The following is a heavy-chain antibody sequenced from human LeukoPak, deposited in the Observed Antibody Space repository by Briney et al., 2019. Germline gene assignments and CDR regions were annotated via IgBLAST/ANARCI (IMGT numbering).Heavy chain of an antibody. Sequence: GESLKISCKGSGYSFTSYWLGWVRQMPGKGLEWMGIIYPGDSDTRYSPSFQGQVTISADKSISTAYLQWSSLKASDTAMYYCARRGEWYSSGQPPDYWGQGTLVTVSS. CDR2: IYPGDSDT. CDR1: GYSFTSYW. J-gene: IGHJ4*02. V-gene: IGHV5-51*01. D-gene: IGHD6-19*01. CDR3: ARRGEWYSSGQPPDY.